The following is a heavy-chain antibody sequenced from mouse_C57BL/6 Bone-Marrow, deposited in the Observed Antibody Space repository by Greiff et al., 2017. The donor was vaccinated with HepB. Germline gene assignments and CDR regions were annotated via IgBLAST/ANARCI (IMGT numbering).Heavy chain of an antibody. CDR3: ARGGLRPYWYFDV. CDR2: IYPSSGYT. J-gene: IGHJ1*03. V-gene: IGHV1-7*01. CDR1: GYTFTSYW. D-gene: IGHD2-4*01. Sequence: VQLQQSGAELAKPGASVKLSCKASGYTFTSYWMHWVKQRPGQGLEWIGYIYPSSGYTKYNQKFKDKATLTADKSSSTAYMQLSSLTYEDSAVYYCARGGLRPYWYFDVWGTGTTVTVSS.